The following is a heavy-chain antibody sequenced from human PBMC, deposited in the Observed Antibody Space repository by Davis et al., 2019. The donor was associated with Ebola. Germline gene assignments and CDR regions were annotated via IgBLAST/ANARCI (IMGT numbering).Heavy chain of an antibody. V-gene: IGHV6-1*01. Sequence: HSQTLSLTCAISGDIVSSHSASWTWIRQSPSRGLEWLGRTYYRSKWYNDYAVSVKSRITINPDTSKNQFSLQLNSVTPEDTAVYYCAREVAATFNYWGQGTLVTVSS. CDR1: GDIVSSHSAS. CDR2: TYYRSKWYN. J-gene: IGHJ4*02. D-gene: IGHD6-25*01. CDR3: AREVAATFNY.